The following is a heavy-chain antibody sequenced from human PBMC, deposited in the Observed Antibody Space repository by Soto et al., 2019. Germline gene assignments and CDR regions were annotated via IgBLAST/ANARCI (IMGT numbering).Heavy chain of an antibody. V-gene: IGHV4-59*08. CDR2: IYYSGST. Sequence: PSETLSLTCTVSGGSISSYYWSWIRQPPGKGLEWIGYIYYSGSTNYNPPLKSRVTISVDTSKNQFSLKLSSVTAADTAVYYCARHLRQHRFDYWGQGTLVTVSS. CDR3: ARHLRQHRFDY. J-gene: IGHJ4*02. D-gene: IGHD6-13*01. CDR1: GGSISSYY.